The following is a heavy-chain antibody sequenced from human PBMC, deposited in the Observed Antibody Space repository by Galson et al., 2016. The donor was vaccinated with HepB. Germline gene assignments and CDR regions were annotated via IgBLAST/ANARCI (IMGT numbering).Heavy chain of an antibody. CDR1: GFTFTSYG. CDR3: AKDMDV. Sequence: SLRLSCAVSGFTFTSYGMHWVRQAPGKGLEWVASINVEGSDKYYVDTVKGRFTISRDNAKNSVFLQMNSLRGEDTATYYCAKDMDVSGQGTTVTVSS. CDR2: INVEGSDK. V-gene: IGHV3-7*03. J-gene: IGHJ6*02.